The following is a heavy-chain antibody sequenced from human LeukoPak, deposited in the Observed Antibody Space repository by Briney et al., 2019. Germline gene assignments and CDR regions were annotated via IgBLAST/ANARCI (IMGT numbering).Heavy chain of an antibody. J-gene: IGHJ3*02. D-gene: IGHD1-1*01. V-gene: IGHV4-59*01. Sequence: SETLSLTCTVSGGSISSYYWSWIRQPPGKGLEWIGYIYYGGSTTYNPSLKSRVTISVDTSKNQISLKLSSVTAADTAVYYCARGGTTGTTSPLRAFDIWGQGTMVTVSS. CDR2: IYYGGST. CDR1: GGSISSYY. CDR3: ARGGTTGTTSPLRAFDI.